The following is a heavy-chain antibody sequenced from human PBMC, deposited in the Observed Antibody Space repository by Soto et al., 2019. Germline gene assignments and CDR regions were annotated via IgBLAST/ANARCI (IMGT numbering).Heavy chain of an antibody. D-gene: IGHD6-6*01. V-gene: IGHV4-30-4*01. CDR2: IYYSGST. Sequence: QVQLQESGPGLVKPSQTLSLTCTVSGGSISSGDYYWSWIRQPPGKGLEWIGYIYYSGSTYYNPSLKCRVTISVDTPKNPFSLKLSSVTAADTAVYYCARGDFLAALHGMDVWGQGTTVTVSS. J-gene: IGHJ6*02. CDR3: ARGDFLAALHGMDV. CDR1: GGSISSGDYY.